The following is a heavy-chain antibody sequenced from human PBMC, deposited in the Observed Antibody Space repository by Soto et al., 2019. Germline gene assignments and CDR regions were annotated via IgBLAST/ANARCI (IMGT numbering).Heavy chain of an antibody. CDR1: GGSISSSSYY. Sequence: SETLSLTCTVSGGSISSSSYYWGWIRQPPGKGLEWIGSIYYSGSTYYNPSLKSRVTISVDTSKNQFSLKLSSVTAADTAVYYCARQTNLGGYDSGYWGQGTLVTVSS. CDR2: IYYSGST. V-gene: IGHV4-39*01. CDR3: ARQTNLGGYDSGY. D-gene: IGHD5-12*01. J-gene: IGHJ4*02.